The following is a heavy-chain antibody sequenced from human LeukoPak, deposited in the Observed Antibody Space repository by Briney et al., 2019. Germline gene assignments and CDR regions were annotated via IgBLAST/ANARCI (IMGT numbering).Heavy chain of an antibody. CDR2: INPNSGGT. D-gene: IGHD3-22*01. Sequence: ASVTVSFKASGYTFTDYYMHWVRQAPGQGREGMGWINPNSGGTNYAQKFQGRVTMTRDTSISTAYMELSRLRSDDTAVYYCATRDSSGYTDYYYYYMDVWGKGTTVTCSS. CDR1: GYTFTDYY. CDR3: ATRDSSGYTDYYYYYMDV. V-gene: IGHV1-2*02. J-gene: IGHJ6*03.